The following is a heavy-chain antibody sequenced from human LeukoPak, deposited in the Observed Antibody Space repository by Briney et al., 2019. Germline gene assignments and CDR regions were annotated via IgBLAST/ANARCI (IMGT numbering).Heavy chain of an antibody. CDR3: ASYFDSSGYYYRGAYDI. CDR1: ASNFTNYW. Sequence: GESLKISCEASASNFTNYWIAWVRQMPGKGLEWMGIIYPGDSDTRYSPAFQGQVTISADRSISTAYLHWSSLKASDTATYYCASYFDSSGYYYRGAYDIWGQGTMVTVSS. D-gene: IGHD3-22*01. CDR2: IYPGDSDT. J-gene: IGHJ3*02. V-gene: IGHV5-51*01.